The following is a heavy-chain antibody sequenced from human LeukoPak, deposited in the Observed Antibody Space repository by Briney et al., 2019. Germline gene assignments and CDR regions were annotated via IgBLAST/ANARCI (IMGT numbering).Heavy chain of an antibody. Sequence: PSETLSLTCTVSNGSMTSDSYYWAWVRQPPGKGLEWIGTIFYSGKTYYSASLKSRVTVSLDTSKKSFSLRLSSVTAADTAVYYCARLWIVATWFDAWGQGALVTVSS. V-gene: IGHV4-39*02. CDR3: ARLWIVATWFDA. J-gene: IGHJ5*02. CDR2: IFYSGKT. CDR1: NGSMTSDSYY. D-gene: IGHD2-2*03.